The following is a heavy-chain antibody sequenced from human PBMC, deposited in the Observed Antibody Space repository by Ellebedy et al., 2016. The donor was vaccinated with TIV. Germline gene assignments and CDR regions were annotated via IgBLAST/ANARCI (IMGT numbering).Heavy chain of an antibody. CDR2: IYADGNT. J-gene: IGHJ4*02. CDR1: GFSVSNNY. CDR3: ARDTHSYVRFDY. V-gene: IGHV3-53*01. D-gene: IGHD5-18*01. Sequence: GESLKISCAASGFSVSNNYMSWVRQAPGKGLEWVPVIYADGNTYYADSVKGRFTISRDNSKNTLYRQMDRLRAEDTAMYFCARDTHSYVRFDYWGQGTLVTVSS.